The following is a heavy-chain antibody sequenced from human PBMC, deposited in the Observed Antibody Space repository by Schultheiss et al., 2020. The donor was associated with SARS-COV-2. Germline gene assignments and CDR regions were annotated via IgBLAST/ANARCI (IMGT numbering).Heavy chain of an antibody. CDR3: ARDLGSRADY. J-gene: IGHJ4*02. D-gene: IGHD1-26*01. CDR2: ISFTGNT. CDR1: GAYISSGGYY. Sequence: SQTLSLTCSVSGAYISSGGYYWSWIRRHPGKGLEWIGYISFTGNTYYNPSLKSRVTISPDTSKSQFSLKLSSVTAADTAVYYCARDLGSRADYWGQGTLVTVSS. V-gene: IGHV4-31*03.